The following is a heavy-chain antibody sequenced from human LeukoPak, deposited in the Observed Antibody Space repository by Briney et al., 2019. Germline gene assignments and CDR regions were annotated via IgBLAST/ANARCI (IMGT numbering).Heavy chain of an antibody. CDR2: IYYSGST. Sequence: SETLSLTCTVSGGSISSSSYYWGWIRQPPGKGLEWIGSIYYSGSTYYNPSLKSRVTISVDTSKNQFSLKLSSVTAADTAVYYCARIIAGGYWGQGTLVTVSS. J-gene: IGHJ4*02. CDR1: GGSISSSSYY. V-gene: IGHV4-39*01. CDR3: ARIIAGGY. D-gene: IGHD2-15*01.